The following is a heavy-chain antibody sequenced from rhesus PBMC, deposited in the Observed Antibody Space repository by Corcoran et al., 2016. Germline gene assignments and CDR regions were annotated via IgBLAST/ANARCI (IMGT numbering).Heavy chain of an antibody. J-gene: IGHJ4*01. CDR2: IYGSGSST. Sequence: QLPLQESGPGLVKPSETLSVTCAVSGGSIRSSYWTWIRRAPGKGLEWIGYIYGSGSSTNYNPSLKSRVTLSVDTSKNQLSLKLSSVTAADTAVYYCASSYYGSSYFDYWGQGVLVTVSS. CDR3: ASSYYGSSYFDY. CDR1: GGSIRSSY. V-gene: IGHV4-169*02. D-gene: IGHD4-29*01.